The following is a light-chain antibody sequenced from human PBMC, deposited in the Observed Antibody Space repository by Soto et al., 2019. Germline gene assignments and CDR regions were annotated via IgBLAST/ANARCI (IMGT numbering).Light chain of an antibody. CDR3: QPYNSYSRT. CDR2: KAS. V-gene: IGKV1-5*03. CDR1: QSIDSW. Sequence: DIQMTQSPSTLSASVGDRVTITCRASQSIDSWLAWYQHKPGKAPKLLTFKASTLETGVPSRFSGSGSETEFTLTISSLQPGDSATYYCQPYNSYSRTFGQGTKVDIK. J-gene: IGKJ1*01.